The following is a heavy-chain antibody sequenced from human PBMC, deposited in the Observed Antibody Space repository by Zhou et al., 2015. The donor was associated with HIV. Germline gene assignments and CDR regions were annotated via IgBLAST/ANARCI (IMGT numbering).Heavy chain of an antibody. V-gene: IGHV1-3*05. CDR2: INAGNGNT. CDR3: ARGCRSLHYYDSSGYYVRGDEDAFDY. J-gene: IGHJ3*02. Sequence: QVQLVQSGAEEKKPGASVKVSCKASGYTFTSYAMHWVRQAPGQRLEWMGWINAGNGNTKYSQKFQGRVTITRDTSASTAYMELSSLRSEDTAVYYCARGCRSLHYYDSSGYYVRGDEDAFDYLGPRDNGHVSS. D-gene: IGHD3-22*01. CDR1: GYTFTSYA.